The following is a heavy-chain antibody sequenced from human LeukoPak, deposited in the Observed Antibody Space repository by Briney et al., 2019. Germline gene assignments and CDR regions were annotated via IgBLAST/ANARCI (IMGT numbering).Heavy chain of an antibody. CDR2: ISSEGSII. D-gene: IGHD6-13*01. Sequence: GGSLRLSCAASGFSFSSYWMHWVRQAPGKGLVWVSRISSEGSIINYADSVKGRFTISRDNAKNTLYLHMNSLRADDTAVYYCAREWDGSSWAYFDCWGQGTLVTVSS. CDR1: GFSFSSYW. V-gene: IGHV3-74*01. CDR3: AREWDGSSWAYFDC. J-gene: IGHJ4*02.